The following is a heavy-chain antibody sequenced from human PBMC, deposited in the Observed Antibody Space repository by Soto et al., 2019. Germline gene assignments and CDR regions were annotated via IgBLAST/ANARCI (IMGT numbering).Heavy chain of an antibody. J-gene: IGHJ4*02. D-gene: IGHD3-16*02. CDR2: ISSSSSTI. CDR3: ASLPLTYDYIWGSYRGGGQDFDY. CDR1: GFTFSSYS. Sequence: GGSLRLSCAASGFTFSSYSMNWVRQAPGKGLEWVSYISSSSSTIYYADSVKGRFTISRDNAKNSLYLQMNSLKAEDTAVYYCASLPLTYDYIWGSYRGGGQDFDYWGQGTLVTVSS. V-gene: IGHV3-48*01.